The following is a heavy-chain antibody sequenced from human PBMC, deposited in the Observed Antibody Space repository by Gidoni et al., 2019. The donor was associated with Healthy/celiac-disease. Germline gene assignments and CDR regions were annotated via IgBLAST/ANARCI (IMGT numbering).Heavy chain of an antibody. V-gene: IGHV3-9*01. D-gene: IGHD2-2*02. Sequence: EVQLVESGGGLVQPGRSLRLSCAASGFTFDDYAMHWVRQAPGKGLEWVSGISWNSGSIGYADSVKGRLTSSRDNAKNYLYLQMNRLRAEDTDLYYCAKGSVPDAIGDYYYYYGMDVWGQGTTVTVSS. CDR2: ISWNSGSI. CDR3: AKGSVPDAIGDYYYYYGMDV. CDR1: GFTFDDYA. J-gene: IGHJ6*02.